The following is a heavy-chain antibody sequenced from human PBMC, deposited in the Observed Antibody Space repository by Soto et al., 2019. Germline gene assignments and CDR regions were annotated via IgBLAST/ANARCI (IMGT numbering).Heavy chain of an antibody. CDR2: IGTSSSYI. CDR1: GFTFSSYT. CDR3: ARDSVRDYLYYYYGMDV. V-gene: IGHV3-21*01. J-gene: IGHJ6*02. D-gene: IGHD4-17*01. Sequence: PGGSLRLSCAASGFTFSSYTMNWVRQAPGRGLEWVSSIGTSSSYIYYADSVKGRFTISRDNAKNSLFLQMNSLRADDTAVYYCARDSVRDYLYYYYGMDVWRQGTTVTVSS.